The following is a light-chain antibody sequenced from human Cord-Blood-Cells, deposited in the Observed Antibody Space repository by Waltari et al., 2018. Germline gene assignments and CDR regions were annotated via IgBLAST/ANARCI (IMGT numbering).Light chain of an antibody. J-gene: IGLJ2*01. Sequence: SALTQPRSASGSPGQSVTISCTGTSSDVGGYNSVSWYQQHPGKAPKLMLYDVSKRPSGVPDRFSGSKSGNTASLTISGLQAEDEADYYCCSYAGSYTVVFGGGTKLTVL. CDR3: CSYAGSYTVV. CDR2: DVS. V-gene: IGLV2-11*01. CDR1: SSDVGGYNS.